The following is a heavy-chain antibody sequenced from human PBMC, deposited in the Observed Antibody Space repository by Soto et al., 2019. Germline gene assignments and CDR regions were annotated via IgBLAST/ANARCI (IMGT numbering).Heavy chain of an antibody. CDR1: GGSISSSNW. CDR2: IYHSGST. Sequence: TLSITCAVSGGSISSSNWWSWVRQPPGKGLEWIGEIYHSGSTNYNPSLKSRVTISVDKSKNQFSLKLSSVTAADTAVYYCARSEGGYCSSTSCLYYYYYGMDVWGQGTTVTVSS. CDR3: ARSEGGYCSSTSCLYYYYYGMDV. V-gene: IGHV4-4*02. J-gene: IGHJ6*02. D-gene: IGHD2-2*01.